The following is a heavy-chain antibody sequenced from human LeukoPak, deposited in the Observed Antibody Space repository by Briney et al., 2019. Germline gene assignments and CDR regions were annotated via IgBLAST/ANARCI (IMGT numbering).Heavy chain of an antibody. CDR3: ARDLILADNGGSSAHDF. J-gene: IGHJ4*02. CDR2: IRFDGSNK. D-gene: IGHD2-15*01. CDR1: GFTFSSYG. V-gene: IGHV3-30*02. Sequence: GGSLRLSCAASGFTFSSYGMHWVRQAPGKGLEWVAFIRFDGSNKYYADSVKGRFTISRDNAKKSLYLQMNSLRAEDTAVYYCARDLILADNGGSSAHDFWGQGTLVTVSS.